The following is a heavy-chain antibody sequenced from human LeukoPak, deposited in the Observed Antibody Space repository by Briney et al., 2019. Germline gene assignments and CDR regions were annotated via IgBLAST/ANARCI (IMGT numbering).Heavy chain of an antibody. V-gene: IGHV3-21*01. J-gene: IGHJ6*03. CDR1: GFTLSSYS. CDR2: ISSSSSYI. D-gene: IGHD3-10*02. CDR3: ARDMSDYYYYYYMDV. Sequence: GGSLRLPCAASGFTLSSYSMNWVRQAPGKGLEWVSSISSSSSYIYYADSVKGRFTISRDNTKNSLYLQMNSLRAEDTAVYYCARDMSDYYYYYYMDVWGKGTTVTVSS.